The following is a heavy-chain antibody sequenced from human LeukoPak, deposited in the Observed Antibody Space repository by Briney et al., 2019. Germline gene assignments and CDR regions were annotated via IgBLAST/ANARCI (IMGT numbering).Heavy chain of an antibody. CDR3: AKVRGTYSSGFYFDS. CDR1: GFKFDAYA. V-gene: IGHV3-9*01. D-gene: IGHD6-19*01. Sequence: GRSLRLSCAASGFKFDAYAIHWVRQPPGKGLEWVSIISWNGGFMDYADSVKGRFTISRDNVQSSVYLDMNSLRPEDTAFYFCAKVRGTYSSGFYFDSWGQGTLVTVSS. CDR2: ISWNGGFM. J-gene: IGHJ4*02.